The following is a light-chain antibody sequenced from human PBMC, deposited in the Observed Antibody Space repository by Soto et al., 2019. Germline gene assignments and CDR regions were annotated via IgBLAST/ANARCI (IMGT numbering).Light chain of an antibody. CDR1: QSISSY. CDR3: QQSYSTPYT. CDR2: ATS. J-gene: IGKJ3*01. Sequence: DIQMTQSPSSLSASVGDRVTITCRASQSISSYLNWYQQKPGKAPKLLIFATSSLQSGVPSRFSGSGSGTDFTLTISSLQPEGFATYYFQQSYSTPYTFGPGTKVDIK. V-gene: IGKV1-39*01.